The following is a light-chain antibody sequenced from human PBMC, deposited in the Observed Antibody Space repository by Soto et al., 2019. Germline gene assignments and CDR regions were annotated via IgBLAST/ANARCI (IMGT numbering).Light chain of an antibody. Sequence: EIVMTQSPATLSVSPGERATLSCRASQSVSGNLAWYQQKPGQAPRPLIYGASSRATGIPARFSGSGSGTEFTLSISSLQSQDFAVYYCQQYNSWPLTFGGGTKVEIK. CDR1: QSVSGN. V-gene: IGKV3-15*01. CDR3: QQYNSWPLT. CDR2: GAS. J-gene: IGKJ4*01.